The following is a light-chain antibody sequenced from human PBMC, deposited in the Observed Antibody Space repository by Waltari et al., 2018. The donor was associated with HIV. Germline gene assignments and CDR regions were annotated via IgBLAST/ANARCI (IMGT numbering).Light chain of an antibody. J-gene: IGLJ2*01. Sequence: SVLTQPPSASGTPGQRVTISFSGLRANIGTHYISWFQQLPRTAPKLLIYRNNQRPSGVPDRFSGSKSGTSVFLAISGLRSEDEADYYCAAWDENLSGRVVFGGGTKLTVL. CDR2: RNN. V-gene: IGLV1-47*01. CDR1: RANIGTHY. CDR3: AAWDENLSGRVV.